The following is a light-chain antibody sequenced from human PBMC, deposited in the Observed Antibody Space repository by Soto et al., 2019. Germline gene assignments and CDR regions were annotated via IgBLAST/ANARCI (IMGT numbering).Light chain of an antibody. V-gene: IGKV1-33*01. J-gene: IGKJ1*01. CDR3: LLDYSYFWA. Sequence: DIQMTQSPSSLSASVGDRVTITCRASQSISSYLNWHQQKPGKAPKLLIYDASNLETGVPSRFSGSGSGTDFTFTISSLQPEDIATYYCLLDYSYFWAFGQGTKVDIK. CDR2: DAS. CDR1: QSISSY.